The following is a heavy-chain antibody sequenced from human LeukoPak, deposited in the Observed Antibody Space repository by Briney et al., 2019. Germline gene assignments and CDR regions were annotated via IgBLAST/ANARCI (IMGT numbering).Heavy chain of an antibody. CDR2: LYSGSDT. V-gene: IGHV3-53*01. CDR3: ARVGDHFHWYLDL. D-gene: IGHD3-10*01. Sequence: GGSLRLSCAASGFTVSTKYMNWVRQAPGKGLEWVSILYSGSDTYYAGSVKGRFTISRDSSKNIMSIQMNNLRAEDTAVYYCARVGDHFHWYLDLWGRGTLVTVSS. CDR1: GFTVSTKY. J-gene: IGHJ2*01.